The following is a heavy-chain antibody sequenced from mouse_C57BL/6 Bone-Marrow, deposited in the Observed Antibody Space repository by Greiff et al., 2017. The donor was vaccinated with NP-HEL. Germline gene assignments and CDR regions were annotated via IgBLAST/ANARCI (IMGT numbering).Heavy chain of an antibody. V-gene: IGHV1-50*01. CDR3: ARKAYYGRSYEFAY. Sequence: QVQLQQPGAELVKPGASVKLSCKASGYTFTTYWMQWVKQRPGQGLEWIGEIDPSDSYTNYNQKFKGKATFTVDTSSSTAYMQLSSLTSEDSAGYYCARKAYYGRSYEFAYWGQGTLVTVSA. D-gene: IGHD1-1*01. J-gene: IGHJ3*01. CDR2: IDPSDSYT. CDR1: GYTFTTYW.